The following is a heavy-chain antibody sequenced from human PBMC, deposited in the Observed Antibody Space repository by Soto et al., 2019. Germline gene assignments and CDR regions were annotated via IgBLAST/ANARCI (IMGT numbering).Heavy chain of an antibody. CDR3: ASLFLLGYCSSISCAYGRVDP. D-gene: IGHD2-2*01. J-gene: IGHJ5*02. CDR2: IIPIFGTA. V-gene: IGHV1-69*01. CDR1: GGTFSSYA. Sequence: QVQLVQSGGEVKKPGSSVKVSCKASGGTFSSYAISWVRQAPGQGLEWMGGIIPIFGTANYAQKFQGRVTITADEHTSKDYMELSSLRSEDKDVYYCASLFLLGYCSSISCAYGRVDPWGQGTLVNVTS.